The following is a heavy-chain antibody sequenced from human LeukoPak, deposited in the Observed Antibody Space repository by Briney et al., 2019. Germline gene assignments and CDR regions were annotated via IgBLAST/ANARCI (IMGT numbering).Heavy chain of an antibody. CDR3: AKEPGIENY. Sequence: SGGSLRLSCAASGFTFDDYGMSWVRQAPGKGLEWVSAISGSGGSTYYADSVKGRFTISRDNSKNTLYLQMNSLRAEDTAVYYCAKEPGIENYWGQGTLVTVSS. V-gene: IGHV3-23*01. J-gene: IGHJ4*02. CDR1: GFTFDDYG. CDR2: ISGSGGST. D-gene: IGHD6-13*01.